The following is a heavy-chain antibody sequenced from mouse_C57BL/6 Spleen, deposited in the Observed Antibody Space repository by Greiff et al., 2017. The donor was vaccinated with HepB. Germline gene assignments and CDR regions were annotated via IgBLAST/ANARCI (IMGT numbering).Heavy chain of an antibody. V-gene: IGHV1-81*01. CDR2: IHPRSGNT. Sequence: VQLQQSGAELARPGASVKLSCKASGYTFTSYGISWVKQRTGQGLEWIGEIHPRSGNTYYNEKFKGKATLTADKSSSTAYMELRSLTSEDSAVYFCARGGLRRGFDYWGQGTTLTVSS. J-gene: IGHJ2*01. CDR3: ARGGLRRGFDY. D-gene: IGHD2-4*01. CDR1: GYTFTSYG.